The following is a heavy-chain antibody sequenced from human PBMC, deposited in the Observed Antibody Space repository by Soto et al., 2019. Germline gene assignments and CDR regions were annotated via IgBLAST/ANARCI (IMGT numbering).Heavy chain of an antibody. V-gene: IGHV1-69*13. Sequence: SVKVSCKTSGGTFSSYAISWVRQAPGQGLEWMGGIIPIFGTANYAQKFQGRVTITADESTSTAYMELSSLRSEDTAVYYCARGEGVVVPAAISVNYYYYYGMDVWGQGTTVNDSS. J-gene: IGHJ6*02. D-gene: IGHD2-2*02. CDR2: IIPIFGTA. CDR1: GGTFSSYA. CDR3: ARGEGVVVPAAISVNYYYYYGMDV.